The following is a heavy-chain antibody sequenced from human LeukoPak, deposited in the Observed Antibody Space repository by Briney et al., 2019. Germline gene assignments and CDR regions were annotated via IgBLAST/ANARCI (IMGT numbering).Heavy chain of an antibody. J-gene: IGHJ5*02. CDR3: ARGRGSSSLNWFDP. CDR2: INPNSGGT. CDR1: GYTFTGYY. Sequence: ASVKVSCKASGYTFTGYYMHWVRQAPGQGLEWMGWINPNSGGTNYAQKFQGRVTMTRDTSISTAYMELSRLRSDDTAVYYCARGRGSSSLNWFDPWGQGTRVTVFS. D-gene: IGHD6-13*01. V-gene: IGHV1-2*02.